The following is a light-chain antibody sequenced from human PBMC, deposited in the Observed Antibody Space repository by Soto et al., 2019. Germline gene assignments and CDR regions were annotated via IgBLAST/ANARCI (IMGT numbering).Light chain of an antibody. CDR2: GAS. CDR1: QSVINSY. CDR3: QQYGISPWT. J-gene: IGKJ1*01. V-gene: IGKV3-20*01. Sequence: EIVLTQSPGTLSLSPVERATLSCRASQSVINSYLAWYQHKAGQAPRLLIYGASSRATGIPDKFSGSGSGTDFTLTISRLEPEDFAVYYCQQYGISPWTFGQGTKVEIK.